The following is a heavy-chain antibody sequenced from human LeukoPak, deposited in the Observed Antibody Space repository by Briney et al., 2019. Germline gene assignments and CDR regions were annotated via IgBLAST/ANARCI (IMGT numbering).Heavy chain of an antibody. J-gene: IGHJ5*02. CDR1: GATFSSYA. CDR3: SKDQPDFTNSPFDP. D-gene: IGHD3-3*01. V-gene: IGHV1-69*04. Sequence: SVKVSCKASGATFSSYAISWVRQAPGQGLEWMGRIIPIFGIANYAQKFQGRVTITADKSTSTAYMELSSLRSEDTAVYYCSKDQPDFTNSPFDPWGQGTLVTVSS. CDR2: IIPIFGIA.